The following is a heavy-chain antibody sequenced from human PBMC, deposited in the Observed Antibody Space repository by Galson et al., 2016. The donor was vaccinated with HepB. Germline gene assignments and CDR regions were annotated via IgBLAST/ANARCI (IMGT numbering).Heavy chain of an antibody. Sequence: SETLSLTCAVSGASISSNDWWIWVRQPPGKGLQWIGEVHHSGSANYNPSLMSRLTMSVDKSKNHFSLQLSSVTAADTAVYYCARDSSRPLDVWGQGTTVTVSS. J-gene: IGHJ6*02. D-gene: IGHD1-1*01. CDR1: GASISSNDW. V-gene: IGHV4-4*02. CDR3: ARDSSRPLDV. CDR2: VHHSGSA.